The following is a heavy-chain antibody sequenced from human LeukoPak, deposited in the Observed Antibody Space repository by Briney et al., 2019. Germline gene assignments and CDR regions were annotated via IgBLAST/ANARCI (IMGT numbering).Heavy chain of an antibody. CDR1: GGSFSGYY. Sequence: PSETLSLTRAVYGGSFSGYYWSWIRQPPGKGLEWIGEINHSGSTNYNPSLKSRVTISVDTSKNQFSLKLSSVTAADTAVYYCARFPLYYFDYWGQGTLVTVSS. CDR2: INHSGST. V-gene: IGHV4-34*01. CDR3: ARFPLYYFDY. J-gene: IGHJ4*02.